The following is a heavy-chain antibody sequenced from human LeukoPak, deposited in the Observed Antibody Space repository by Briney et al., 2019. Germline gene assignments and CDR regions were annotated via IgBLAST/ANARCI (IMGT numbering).Heavy chain of an antibody. CDR2: ISSSSSYI. D-gene: IGHD1-26*01. J-gene: IGHJ3*02. CDR1: GFTFSSYS. CDR3: ARDEWGDAFDI. Sequence: GSLRLSCAASGFTFSSYSMNWVRQAPGKGLEWVSSISSSSSYIYYADSVKGRFTISRDNAKNSLFLQMNSLRAEDTAVYYCARDEWGDAFDIWGQGTMVTVFS. V-gene: IGHV3-21*01.